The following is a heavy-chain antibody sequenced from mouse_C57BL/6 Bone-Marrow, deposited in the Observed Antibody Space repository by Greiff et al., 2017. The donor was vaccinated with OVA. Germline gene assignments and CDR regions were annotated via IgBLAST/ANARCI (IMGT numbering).Heavy chain of an antibody. Sequence: VKLVESGPGLVAPSQSLSITCTVSGFSLTSYGVDWVRQSPGKGLEWLGVIWGVGSTNYNSALKSRLSISKDNSKSQVFLKMNSLQTDDTAMYYCARQVTTVVEGYYYAMDYWGQGTSVTVSS. D-gene: IGHD1-1*01. CDR1: GFSLTSYG. CDR3: ARQVTTVVEGYYYAMDY. V-gene: IGHV2-6*01. CDR2: IWGVGST. J-gene: IGHJ4*01.